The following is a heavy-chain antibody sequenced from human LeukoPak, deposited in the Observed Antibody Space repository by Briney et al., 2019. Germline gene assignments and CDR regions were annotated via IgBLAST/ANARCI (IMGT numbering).Heavy chain of an antibody. V-gene: IGHV3-7*03. J-gene: IGHJ3*02. CDR1: GFTFSSYW. D-gene: IGHD2-15*01. Sequence: GGSLRLSCAASGFTFSSYWMSWVRQAPGKGLEWVANIKQDGSEKYYVDSVKGRFTISRDNSKNTLYLQMNSLRAEDTAVYYCAKDAAYCSGGSCWGWALDAFDIWGQGTMVTVSS. CDR2: IKQDGSEK. CDR3: AKDAAYCSGGSCWGWALDAFDI.